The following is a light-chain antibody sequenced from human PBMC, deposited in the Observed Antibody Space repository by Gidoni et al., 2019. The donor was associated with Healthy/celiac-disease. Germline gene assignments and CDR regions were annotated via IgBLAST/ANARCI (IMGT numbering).Light chain of an antibody. CDR2: DAS. J-gene: IGKJ5*01. V-gene: IGKV1-33*01. CDR1: QDISNY. CDR3: QQYDNLHSIT. Sequence: DIQMTQSPSSLSASVGDRVTITCQASQDISNYLNWYHQKPGKAPKLLIYDASNLETGVPSRFSGSRSGTDFTFTISSLQPEDIATYYCQQYDNLHSITFAQGTRLEIK.